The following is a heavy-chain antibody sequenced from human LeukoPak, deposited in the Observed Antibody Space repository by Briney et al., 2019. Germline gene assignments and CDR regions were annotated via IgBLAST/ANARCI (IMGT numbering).Heavy chain of an antibody. D-gene: IGHD5-12*01. CDR2: INHSGST. CDR1: GGSFSGYY. J-gene: IGHJ6*04. V-gene: IGHV4-34*01. CDR3: ARGRWLRLAYYYGMDV. Sequence: SSETLSLTCAVYGGSFSGYYWSWIRQPPGKGLEWIGEINHSGSTNYNPSLKSRVTISVDTSKNQLSLKLSSVTAADTAVYYCARGRWLRLAYYYGMDVWGKGTAVSASS.